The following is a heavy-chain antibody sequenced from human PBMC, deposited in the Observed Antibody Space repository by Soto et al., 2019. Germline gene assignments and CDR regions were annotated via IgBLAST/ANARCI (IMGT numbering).Heavy chain of an antibody. CDR2: ITTRGSFT. CDR1: GFSFSDYN. D-gene: IGHD5-18*01. J-gene: IGHJ4*02. CDR3: ARERPGIPFDY. V-gene: IGHV3-48*02. Sequence: EVQLVESGGVLAQQGGSLRLSCGTSGFSFSDYNMNWLRQAPGKGLEWVSYITTRGSFTLYPDSVKGRFTISRDNAKSSLYLQMNSLRDEDTAVYYCARERPGIPFDYWGQGTLVTVSS.